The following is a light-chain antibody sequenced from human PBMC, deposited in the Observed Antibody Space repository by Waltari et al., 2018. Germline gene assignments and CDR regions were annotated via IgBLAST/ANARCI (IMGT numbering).Light chain of an antibody. V-gene: IGKV4-1*01. Sequence: DIVMTQSPDSLAVSLGERATIKCKSSQSVLDKSNSRNCLAWYRQKPGQPPKLLTYWESIRASGVPDRFSGSGSGTDFTLTISSLQADDVAVYYCQQYYSTPYTFGQGTKLEI. CDR1: QSVLDKSNSRNC. CDR3: QQYYSTPYT. J-gene: IGKJ2*01. CDR2: WES.